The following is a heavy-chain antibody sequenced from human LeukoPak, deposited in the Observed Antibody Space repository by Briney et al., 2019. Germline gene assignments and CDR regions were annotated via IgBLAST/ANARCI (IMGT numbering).Heavy chain of an antibody. D-gene: IGHD2-21*02. CDR1: GGSFSGYY. CDR3: ASEHIVVVTATNYFDY. V-gene: IGHV4-34*01. Sequence: SETLSLTCAVYGGSFSGYYWSWIRQPPGKGLEWIGEINHSGSTNYNPSLKSRVTISVDTSKNQFSLKLSSVTAVDTAVYYCASEHIVVVTATNYFDYWGQGTLVTVSS. CDR2: INHSGST. J-gene: IGHJ4*02.